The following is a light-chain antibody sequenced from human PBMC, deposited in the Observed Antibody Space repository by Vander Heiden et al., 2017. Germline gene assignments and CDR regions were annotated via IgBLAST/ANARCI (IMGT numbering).Light chain of an antibody. CDR1: QSIDTY. V-gene: IGKV1-39*01. CDR3: QQCYGSPRT. Sequence: DIQMTQSPSSLSVSVGDRVTITCRASQSIDTYLNWYEQKPGKAPKLLIYAASSLQSGVPSRFSGGGSGTDFTLTISSLQPDDFATYYCQQCYGSPRTFGQGTKLEI. CDR2: AAS. J-gene: IGKJ2*01.